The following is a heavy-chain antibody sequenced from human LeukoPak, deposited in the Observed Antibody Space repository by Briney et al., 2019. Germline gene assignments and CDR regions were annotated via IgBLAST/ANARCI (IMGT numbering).Heavy chain of an antibody. D-gene: IGHD3-22*01. CDR3: ASLDYYDSSVVIEVRAFDI. J-gene: IGHJ3*02. CDR2: IIPIFGTA. Sequence: GASVKVSCKASGGTFSSYAISWVRQAPGQGLEWMGGIIPIFGTANYAQKFQGRVTITADESTSTAYMELSSLRSEDTAVYYCASLDYYDSSVVIEVRAFDIWGQGTMVTVSS. CDR1: GGTFSSYA. V-gene: IGHV1-69*13.